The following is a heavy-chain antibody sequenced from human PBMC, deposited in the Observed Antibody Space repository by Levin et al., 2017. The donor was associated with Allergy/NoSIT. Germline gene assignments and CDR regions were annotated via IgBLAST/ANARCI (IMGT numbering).Heavy chain of an antibody. CDR3: ARDRCSGGSCSFDY. J-gene: IGHJ4*02. CDR1: GGTFSSYA. V-gene: IGHV1-69*01. Sequence: KISCKASGGTFSSYAISWVRQAPGQGLEWMGGIIPIFGTANYAQKFQGRVTITADESTSTAYMELSSLRSEDTAVYYCARDRCSGGSCSFDYWGQGTLVTVSS. CDR2: IIPIFGTA. D-gene: IGHD2-15*01.